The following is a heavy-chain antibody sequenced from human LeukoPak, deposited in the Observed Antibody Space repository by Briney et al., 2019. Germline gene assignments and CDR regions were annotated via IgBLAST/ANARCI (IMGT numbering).Heavy chain of an antibody. CDR1: GFTFSSYA. CDR3: VREDTPATANY. J-gene: IGHJ4*02. D-gene: IGHD2-21*02. Sequence: GGSLRLSCAASGFTFSSYAMSWVRQTAGKGLEWVSAISGGGDITYYADSVKGRFTISRDNSKDTLFLQMHSLRPGDTAVYYCVREDTPATANYWGQGTLVTISS. V-gene: IGHV3-23*01. CDR2: ISGGGDIT.